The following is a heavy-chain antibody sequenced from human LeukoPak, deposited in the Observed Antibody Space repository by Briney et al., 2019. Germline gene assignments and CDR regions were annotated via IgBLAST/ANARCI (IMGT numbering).Heavy chain of an antibody. V-gene: IGHV4-30-4*08. CDR3: ARKLRGSRIVVITTPWFDP. CDR1: GGSISSGDYY. D-gene: IGHD3-22*01. Sequence: SQTLSLTCTVSGGSISSGDYYWSWIRQPPGKGLEWIVYIYYSGSTYYNPSLKSRVTISVDTSKNQFSLKLSSVTAADTAVYYCARKLRGSRIVVITTPWFDPWGQGTLVTVSS. CDR2: IYYSGST. J-gene: IGHJ5*02.